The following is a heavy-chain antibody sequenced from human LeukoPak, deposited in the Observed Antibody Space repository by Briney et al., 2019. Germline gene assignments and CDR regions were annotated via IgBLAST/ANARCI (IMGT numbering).Heavy chain of an antibody. V-gene: IGHV4-30-2*01. CDR2: IYHSGST. CDR3: ARAVTIFHGLNWFDP. Sequence: SETLSLTCAVYGGSFSGYYWSWIRQPPGKGLEWIGYIYHSGSTYYNPSLKSRVTISVDRSKNQFSLKLSSVTAADTAVYYCARAVTIFHGLNWFDPWGQGTLVTVSS. D-gene: IGHD3-3*01. CDR1: GGSFSGYY. J-gene: IGHJ5*02.